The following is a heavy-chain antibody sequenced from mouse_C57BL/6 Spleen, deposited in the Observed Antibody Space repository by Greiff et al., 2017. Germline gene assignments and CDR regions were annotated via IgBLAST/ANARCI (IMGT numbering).Heavy chain of an antibody. D-gene: IGHD1-1*01. Sequence: QVQLQQSGPELVKPGASVKISCKASGYTFTDYYINWVKQRPGQGLEWIGWIFPGSGSTYYNEKFKGKAPLTVYKSSSTSDMLLSSLTSEDSAVYFCERDYGSRGYVDVWGTGTTVTVSS. J-gene: IGHJ1*03. CDR1: GYTFTDYY. V-gene: IGHV1-75*01. CDR3: ERDYGSRGYVDV. CDR2: IFPGSGST.